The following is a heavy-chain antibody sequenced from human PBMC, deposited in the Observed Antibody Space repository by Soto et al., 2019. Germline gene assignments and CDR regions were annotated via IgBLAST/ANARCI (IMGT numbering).Heavy chain of an antibody. D-gene: IGHD1-26*01. CDR3: ARSRSYYVEDFQK. V-gene: IGHV4-31*03. Sequence: SETLSFTCSVSGDSISTEGYYWSWIRQHPGKGLEWIGYIYYSGLTSYNPSLKSRVTISRATSKNQFYLKLSSVTAADTAVYYYARSRSYYVEDFQKWGQGTLVTVSS. CDR1: GDSISTEGYY. J-gene: IGHJ1*01. CDR2: IYYSGLT.